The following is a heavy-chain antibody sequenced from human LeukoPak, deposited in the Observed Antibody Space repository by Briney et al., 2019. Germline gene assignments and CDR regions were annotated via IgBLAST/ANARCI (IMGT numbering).Heavy chain of an antibody. CDR1: GVSISSGGYS. V-gene: IGHV4-30-2*01. Sequence: SETLSLTCAVSGVSISSGGYSWSWIRQPPGKGLEWIGYIYHSGSTYYNPSLKSRVTISVDRSKNQFSLKLSSVTAADTAVYYCARVVGVRGYDYGMDVWGQGTTVTVSS. D-gene: IGHD3-10*01. J-gene: IGHJ6*02. CDR3: ARVVGVRGYDYGMDV. CDR2: IYHSGST.